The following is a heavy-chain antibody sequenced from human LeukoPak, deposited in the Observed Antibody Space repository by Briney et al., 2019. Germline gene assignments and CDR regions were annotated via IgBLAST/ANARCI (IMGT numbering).Heavy chain of an antibody. CDR2: IYHSGST. J-gene: IGHJ4*02. Sequence: SETLSLTCAASGYSISSGYYWGWLRQPPGKGLEWIGSIYHSGSTHYNPSLKSRVTISVDTSKNQFSLKLNSVTAADTAVYYCARNGTNNYFDYWGQGALVTVSS. CDR3: ARNGTNNYFDY. V-gene: IGHV4-38-2*01. CDR1: GYSISSGYY. D-gene: IGHD2-2*01.